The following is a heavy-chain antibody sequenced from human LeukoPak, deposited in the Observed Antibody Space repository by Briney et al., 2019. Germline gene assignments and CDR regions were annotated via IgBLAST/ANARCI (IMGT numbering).Heavy chain of an antibody. Sequence: ASVKVSCKASGYTFTGYYMHWVRQAPGQGLEWMGWINPNSGSTNYAQKFQGRVTMTRDTSISTAYMELSRLRSDDTAVYYCARDPGGYYEDYWGQGTLVTVSS. CDR3: ARDPGGYYEDY. J-gene: IGHJ4*02. D-gene: IGHD3-22*01. V-gene: IGHV1-2*02. CDR2: INPNSGST. CDR1: GYTFTGYY.